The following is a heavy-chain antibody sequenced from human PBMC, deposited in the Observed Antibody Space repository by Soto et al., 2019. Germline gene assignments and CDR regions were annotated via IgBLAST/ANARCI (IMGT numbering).Heavy chain of an antibody. CDR1: GFTFSSYG. J-gene: IGHJ6*03. D-gene: IGHD5-18*01. V-gene: IGHV3-30*18. CDR3: AKDGHHSRGYSYGDYYYYYMDV. CDR2: ISYDGSNK. Sequence: QVQLVVSGGGVVQPRRSLSVSCAASGFTFSSYGMHWVRQAPGKGLEWVAVISYDGSNKYYADSVKGRFTISRDNSKNTLYLQMNSLRAEDTAVYYCAKDGHHSRGYSYGDYYYYYMDVWGKGTTVTVSS.